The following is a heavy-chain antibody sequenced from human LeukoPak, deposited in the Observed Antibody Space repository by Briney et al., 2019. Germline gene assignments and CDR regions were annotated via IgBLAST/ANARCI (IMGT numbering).Heavy chain of an antibody. CDR3: AKEDYFYDSSGYYYYYGMGV. D-gene: IGHD3-22*01. J-gene: IGHJ6*02. CDR1: GFTFSSYA. Sequence: GGSLRLSCAASGFTFSSYAMSWVRQAPGKGLEWVSAISGSGGSTYYADSVKGRFTISRDNSKNTLYLQMNSLRAEDTAVYYCAKEDYFYDSSGYYYYYGMGVWGQGTTVTVSS. V-gene: IGHV3-23*01. CDR2: ISGSGGST.